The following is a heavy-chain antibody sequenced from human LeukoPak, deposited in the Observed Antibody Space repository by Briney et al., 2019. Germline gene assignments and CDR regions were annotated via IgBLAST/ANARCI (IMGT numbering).Heavy chain of an antibody. D-gene: IGHD5-12*01. V-gene: IGHV4-34*07. CDR2: THRSGDT. J-gene: IGHJ4*02. Sequence: SETLSLTCAVYGGSFSGYYWSWIRQPPGKGLEWIGETHRSGDTKYNPSLNGRVTISIDNSNNRLSLNLRYVTAADTAMYYCATRDQSRTYRAPADCWGQGTLATVSS. CDR1: GGSFSGYY. CDR3: ATRDQSRTYRAPADC.